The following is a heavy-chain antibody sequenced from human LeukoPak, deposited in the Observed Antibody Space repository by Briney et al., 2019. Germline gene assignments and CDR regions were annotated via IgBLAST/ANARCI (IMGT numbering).Heavy chain of an antibody. D-gene: IGHD4-17*01. V-gene: IGHV3-30-3*01. J-gene: IGHJ4*02. CDR2: ISYDGSNK. CDR3: ARVEDYAYDY. CDR1: GFTFSSYA. Sequence: GGSLRLSCAASGFTFSSYAMHWVRQAPGKGLEWVAVISYDGSNKCYADSVEGRFTISRDNSKNTLYLQMNSLRAEDTAVYYCARVEDYAYDYWGQGTLVTVSS.